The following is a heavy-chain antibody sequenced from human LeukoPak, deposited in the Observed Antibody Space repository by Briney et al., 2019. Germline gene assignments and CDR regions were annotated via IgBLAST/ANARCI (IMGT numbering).Heavy chain of an antibody. V-gene: IGHV1-18*01. CDR1: GYTFTSYG. J-gene: IGHJ4*02. Sequence: ASVKVSCKASGYTFTSYGISWVRQAPGQGLEWMGWISAYNGNTNYAQKLQGRVTMTTDTSTSTAYMELRSLRSDDTAVYYCARSPPEVVPAAIMANDFDYWGQGTLVTVSS. CDR2: ISAYNGNT. D-gene: IGHD2-2*02. CDR3: ARSPPEVVPAAIMANDFDY.